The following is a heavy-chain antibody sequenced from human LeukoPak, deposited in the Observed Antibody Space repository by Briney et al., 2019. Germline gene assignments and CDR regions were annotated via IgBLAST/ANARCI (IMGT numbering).Heavy chain of an antibody. D-gene: IGHD3-10*01. CDR3: AGSLWFGEFFGMDV. CDR2: ISSSGSTI. Sequence: GGSLRLSCAASGFTVSSNYMSWVRQAPGKGLEWVSYISSSGSTIYYADSVKGRFTISRDNAKNSLYLQMNSLRAEDTAVYYCAGSLWFGEFFGMDVWGQGTTVTVSS. V-gene: IGHV3-11*01. CDR1: GFTVSSNY. J-gene: IGHJ6*02.